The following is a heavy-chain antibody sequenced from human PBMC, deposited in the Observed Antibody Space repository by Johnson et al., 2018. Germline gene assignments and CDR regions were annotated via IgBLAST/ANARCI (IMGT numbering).Heavy chain of an antibody. CDR2: ISSDGRRS. V-gene: IGHV3-30*03. CDR3: ERDADTTDRDLYFAL. J-gene: IGHJ2*01. Sequence: VQLLESGGGVVQPGRSLRLSCAASGFRFSHYGIHWVRQAPGKGLEWVAAISSDGRRSFDGDSVKGLLIISRANSKNSVYVQINSLRTEDTAVYYWERDADTTDRDLYFALWCRGTLVTVSP. CDR1: GFRFSHYG. D-gene: IGHD1-1*01.